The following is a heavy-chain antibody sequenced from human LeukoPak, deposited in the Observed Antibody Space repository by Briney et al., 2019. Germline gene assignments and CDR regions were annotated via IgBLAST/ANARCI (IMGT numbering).Heavy chain of an antibody. CDR3: ARDLMVRGVTFDY. CDR1: GFTFSSYS. D-gene: IGHD3-10*01. Sequence: GGSLRLSCAASGFTFSSYSMIWVRQAPGKGLEWVSFISTSGGTTYYADSVKGRFTISRDNAKNTLYLQMNSLRAEDTAVYYCARDLMVRGVTFDYWGQGTLVTVSS. CDR2: ISTSGGTT. V-gene: IGHV3-48*04. J-gene: IGHJ4*02.